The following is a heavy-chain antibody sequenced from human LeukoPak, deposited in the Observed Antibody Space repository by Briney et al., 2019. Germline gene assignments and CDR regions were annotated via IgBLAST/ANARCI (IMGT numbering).Heavy chain of an antibody. D-gene: IGHD1-26*01. J-gene: IGHJ1*01. Sequence: GRSLRLSCAASGFTFSSYGMHWVRQAPGKGLEWVAVIWYDGSNKYYADSVKGRFTISRDNSKNTLYPQMNSLRAEDTAVYYCARDPGRIVGATWYFQHWGQGTLVTVSS. CDR1: GFTFSSYG. V-gene: IGHV3-33*01. CDR2: IWYDGSNK. CDR3: ARDPGRIVGATWYFQH.